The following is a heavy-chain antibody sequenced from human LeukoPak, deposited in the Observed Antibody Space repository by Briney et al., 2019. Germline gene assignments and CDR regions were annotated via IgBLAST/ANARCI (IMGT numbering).Heavy chain of an antibody. V-gene: IGHV1-18*01. CDR3: ARDGGNDSSDFNKSGVDY. Sequence: ASVKVSCKASGYTFTSYDINWVRQATGQGLEWMGWISAYSGNTNYAQKLQGRVTMTTDTSTSTAYMELRSLRSDDTAVYYCARDGGNDSSDFNKSGVDYWGQGTLVTVSS. CDR1: GYTFTSYD. J-gene: IGHJ4*02. D-gene: IGHD3-22*01. CDR2: ISAYSGNT.